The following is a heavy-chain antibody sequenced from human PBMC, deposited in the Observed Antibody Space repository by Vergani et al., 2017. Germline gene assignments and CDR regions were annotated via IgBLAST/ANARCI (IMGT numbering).Heavy chain of an antibody. CDR1: GGSFSGYY. D-gene: IGHD3-22*01. CDR3: ARVLVVAPDY. Sequence: QVQLQQWGAGLLKPSETLSLTCAVYGGSFSGYYWSWIRQPPGKGLEWIGVINHSGSTNYNPSLKSRVTISVDTSKNQFSLKLSSVTAADTAVYYCARVLVVAPDYWGQGTLVTVSS. CDR2: INHSGST. J-gene: IGHJ4*02. V-gene: IGHV4-34*01.